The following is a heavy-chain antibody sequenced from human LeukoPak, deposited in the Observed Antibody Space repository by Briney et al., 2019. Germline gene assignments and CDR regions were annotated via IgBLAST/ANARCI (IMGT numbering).Heavy chain of an antibody. Sequence: PSETLSLTCTVSGGSISSYYWSWIRQPPGKGLEWIGYIYYSGSTNYNPSLKSRVTISVDTSKNQFSLRLTSVTAADTAVYYCARRGWGVYYFDHWGQGTLVTVSS. CDR2: IYYSGST. V-gene: IGHV4-59*12. J-gene: IGHJ4*02. CDR1: GGSISSYY. CDR3: ARRGWGVYYFDH. D-gene: IGHD2-8*01.